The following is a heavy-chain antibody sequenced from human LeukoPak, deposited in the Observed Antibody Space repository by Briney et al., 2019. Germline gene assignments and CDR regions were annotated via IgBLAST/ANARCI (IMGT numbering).Heavy chain of an antibody. D-gene: IGHD7-27*01. CDR1: GFHFSTYG. V-gene: IGHV3-33*01. CDR3: ARDRSWGSQCYFDY. Sequence: GRSLRLSCAASGFHFSTYGMHWVRQAPGXGLEWVXVIWYDGSNKIYAESVKGRFTISRDNSKNTLYLQMNSLRAEDTAVYYCARDRSWGSQCYFDYWGQGTLVTVSS. CDR2: IWYDGSNK. J-gene: IGHJ4*02.